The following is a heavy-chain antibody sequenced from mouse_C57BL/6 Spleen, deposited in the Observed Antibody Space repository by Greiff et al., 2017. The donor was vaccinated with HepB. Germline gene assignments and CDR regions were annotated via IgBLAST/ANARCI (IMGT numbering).Heavy chain of an antibody. V-gene: IGHV3-6*01. CDR2: ISYDGSN. CDR3: ARVRGYDGFDY. D-gene: IGHD2-2*01. J-gene: IGHJ2*01. CDR1: GYSITSGYY. Sequence: VQLQQSGPGLVKPSQSLSLTCSVTGYSITSGYYWNWIRQFPGNKLEWMGYISYDGSNNYNPSLKNRISITRDTSKNQFFLKLNSVTTEDTATYYCARVRGYDGFDYWGQGTTLTVSS.